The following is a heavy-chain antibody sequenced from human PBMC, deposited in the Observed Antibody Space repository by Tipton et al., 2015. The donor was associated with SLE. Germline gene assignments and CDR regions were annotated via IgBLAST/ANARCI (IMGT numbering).Heavy chain of an antibody. D-gene: IGHD6-13*01. J-gene: IGHJ4*02. V-gene: IGHV4-34*01. CDR2: INHSGST. CDR3: ARDRAVRQQLPIPSDY. Sequence: TLSLTCAVYGGSFSGYYWSWIRQPPGKGLEWIGEINHSGSTNYNPSLKSRVTISVDTSKNQFSLKLSSVTAADTAVYYCARDRAVRQQLPIPSDYWGQGTLVTVSS. CDR1: GGSFSGYY.